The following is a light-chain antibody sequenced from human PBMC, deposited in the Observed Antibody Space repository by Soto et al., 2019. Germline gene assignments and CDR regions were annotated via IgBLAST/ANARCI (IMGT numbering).Light chain of an antibody. CDR3: CSYAGSYTFYV. Sequence: QSALTQPRSVSGSPGQSVTISCTGTNSDVGGYNYVSWYQQHPGKAPKLMIYDVSKRPSGVPDRFSGFKSGNTASLTISGLRAEDEADYYCCSYAGSYTFYVFGTGTKLTVL. CDR1: NSDVGGYNY. CDR2: DVS. J-gene: IGLJ1*01. V-gene: IGLV2-11*01.